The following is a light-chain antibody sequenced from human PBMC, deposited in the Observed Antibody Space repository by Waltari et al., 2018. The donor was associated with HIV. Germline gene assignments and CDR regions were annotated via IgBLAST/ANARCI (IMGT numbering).Light chain of an antibody. Sequence: ESVLTQSPGTLSLSPGETATLSCRASQSVGDSYFVWYQHKPGQTPRLLIYGASTRATGIPDRFRGSGTGTEFTLTISRLEPEDSAVYYCQQYDYGRSPQTFGRGTKLEIK. J-gene: IGKJ2*01. CDR2: GAS. CDR1: QSVGDSY. V-gene: IGKV3-20*01. CDR3: QQYDYGRSPQT.